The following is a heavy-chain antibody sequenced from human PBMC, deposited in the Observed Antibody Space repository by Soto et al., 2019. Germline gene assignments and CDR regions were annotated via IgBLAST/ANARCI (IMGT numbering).Heavy chain of an antibody. CDR2: ISYDGSNK. CDR1: GFTFSSYA. CDR3: ARDRDIVATIGWYFDY. Sequence: LRLSCAASGFTFSSYAMHWVRQAPGKGLEWVAVISYDGSNKYYADSVKGRFTISRDNSKNTLYLQMNSLRAEDTAVYYCARDRDIVATIGWYFDYWGQGTLVTVSS. V-gene: IGHV3-30-3*01. D-gene: IGHD5-12*01. J-gene: IGHJ4*02.